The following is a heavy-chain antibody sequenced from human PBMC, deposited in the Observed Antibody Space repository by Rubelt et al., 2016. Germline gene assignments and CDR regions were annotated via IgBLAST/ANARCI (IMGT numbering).Heavy chain of an antibody. CDR1: GYTFTSYD. D-gene: IGHD5-24*01. Sequence: QVQLVQSGAEVKKPGASVKVSCKASGYTFTSYDINWVRQATGQGLEWMGIINPSGGSTSYAQKFQGRVTMTRDTSTSTVYMELSSLRSEDTAVYYCARTKTVEMATIPLAYWGQGTLVTVSS. CDR2: INPSGGST. J-gene: IGHJ4*02. CDR3: ARTKTVEMATIPLAY. V-gene: IGHV1-46*01.